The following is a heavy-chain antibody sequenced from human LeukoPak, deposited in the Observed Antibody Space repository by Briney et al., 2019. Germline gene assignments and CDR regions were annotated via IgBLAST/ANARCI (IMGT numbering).Heavy chain of an antibody. J-gene: IGHJ4*02. Sequence: GGSLRLSCAASGFTFSSYWMSWVRQAPGKGLEWVANIKQDGSEKYYVDSVKGRFTISRDNAKNSLYLQMNSLRAEDTAVYYCARDQLGYGSGSYYSDSPDFDYWGQGTLVTVSS. D-gene: IGHD3-10*01. CDR2: IKQDGSEK. CDR1: GFTFSSYW. V-gene: IGHV3-7*01. CDR3: ARDQLGYGSGSYYSDSPDFDY.